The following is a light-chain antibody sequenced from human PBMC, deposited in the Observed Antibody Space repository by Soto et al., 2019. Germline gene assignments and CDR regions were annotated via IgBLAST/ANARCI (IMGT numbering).Light chain of an antibody. Sequence: QSALTQPPSISGAPGQRVTISCTGASSNVGPGDAVHWYQHIPGTAPKLLIYADNSRPSGVPDRFSASKSGTSASLAITGLQAEDEADYYCLSFDNGLLAYVFGTGTKLTVL. CDR2: ADN. CDR3: LSFDNGLLAYV. V-gene: IGLV1-40*01. J-gene: IGLJ1*01. CDR1: SSNVGPGDA.